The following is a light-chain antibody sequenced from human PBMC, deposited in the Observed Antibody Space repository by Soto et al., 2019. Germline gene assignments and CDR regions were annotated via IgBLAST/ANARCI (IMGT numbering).Light chain of an antibody. J-gene: IGLJ3*02. CDR2: SNN. V-gene: IGLV1-44*01. CDR3: AAWDDSLSAWV. CDR1: SSKIGSNT. Sequence: QSVLTQPPSASGTPGQRVTISCSGSSSKIGSNTVNWYQQLPGTAPKLLIYSNNQRPSGVPDRFSGSKSGTSATLAISGLQSEDEADYYCAAWDDSLSAWVFGGGTKLTVL.